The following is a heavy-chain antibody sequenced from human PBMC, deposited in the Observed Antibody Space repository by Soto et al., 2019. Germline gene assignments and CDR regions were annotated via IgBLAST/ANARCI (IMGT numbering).Heavy chain of an antibody. CDR2: VWYDGTNK. CDR3: ARPLGGNAMRYFDL. D-gene: IGHD2-15*01. V-gene: IGHV3-33*01. Sequence: QVQLVESGGGVVQPGRSLRLSCAASGFTFIDYGMHWVRQAPGKGLEWVALVWYDGTNKYYADSVKGRFTISRDNSMNTLYLQMNRLRAEDTAVYYCARPLGGNAMRYFDLWGRGTLVTVSS. J-gene: IGHJ2*01. CDR1: GFTFIDYG.